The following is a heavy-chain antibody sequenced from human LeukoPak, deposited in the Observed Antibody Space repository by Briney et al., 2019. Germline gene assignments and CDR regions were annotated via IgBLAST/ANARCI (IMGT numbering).Heavy chain of an antibody. CDR2: IRYDGSNK. J-gene: IGHJ4*02. D-gene: IGHD2/OR15-2a*01. CDR3: AKNFSPTFDY. Sequence: PGGSLRLSCAASGFTFGGYDMHWVRQAPGKGLEWVAFIRYDGSNKYYADSVKGRFTISRDNSKNTLYLQMNSLRAEDTAVYYCAKNFSPTFDYWGQGTLVTVSS. CDR1: GFTFGGYD. V-gene: IGHV3-30*02.